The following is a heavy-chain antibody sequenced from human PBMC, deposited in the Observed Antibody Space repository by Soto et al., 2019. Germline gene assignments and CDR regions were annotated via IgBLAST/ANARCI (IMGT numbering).Heavy chain of an antibody. CDR3: ASGVVYDSSGYYGY. CDR2: ISAYNGNT. Sequence: ASVKVSCKASGYTLTSYGISWVRQAPGQGLEWMGWISAYNGNTNYAQKLQGRVTMTTDTSTSTAYMELRSLRSDDTAVYYCASGVVYDSSGYYGYWGQGTLVTVSS. V-gene: IGHV1-18*04. J-gene: IGHJ4*02. D-gene: IGHD3-22*01. CDR1: GYTLTSYG.